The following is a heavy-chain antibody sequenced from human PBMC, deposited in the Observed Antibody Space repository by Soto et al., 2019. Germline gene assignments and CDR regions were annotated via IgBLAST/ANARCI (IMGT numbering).Heavy chain of an antibody. D-gene: IGHD2-2*01. J-gene: IGHJ6*03. CDR3: ARAGSDCSSTSCYLGGSYYYYYMDV. CDR2: IIPILGIA. V-gene: IGHV1-69*02. CDR1: GGTFSSYT. Sequence: QVQLVQSGAEVKKPGSSVKVSCKASGGTFSSYTISWVRQAPGQGLEWMGRIIPILGIANYEQKFQGRVTIPADKSTSTAYMELSSLRSEDTAVYYCARAGSDCSSTSCYLGGSYYYYYMDVWGKGTTVTVSS.